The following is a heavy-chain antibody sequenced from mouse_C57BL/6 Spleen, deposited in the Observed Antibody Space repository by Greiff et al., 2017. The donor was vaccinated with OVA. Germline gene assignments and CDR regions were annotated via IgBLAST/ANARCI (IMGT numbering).Heavy chain of an antibody. J-gene: IGHJ1*03. D-gene: IGHD4-1*01. CDR3: ARRLGRPWYFDV. CDR1: GYPFTSYW. V-gene: IGHV1-69*01. CDR2: FDPSDSYT. Sequence: QVQLQPPGAELVMPGASVKLSCKASGYPFTSYWMHWVKQRPGQGLEWIGEFDPSDSYTNYNQKFKGKSTLTVDKSTSTAYMQLSSLTSEDSAVYYCARRLGRPWYFDVWGTGTTVTVSS.